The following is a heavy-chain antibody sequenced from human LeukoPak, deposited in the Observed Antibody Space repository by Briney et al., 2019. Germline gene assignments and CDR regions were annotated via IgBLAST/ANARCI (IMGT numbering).Heavy chain of an antibody. D-gene: IGHD2-2*01. V-gene: IGHV3-21*01. CDR1: GFTFSSYS. J-gene: IGHJ4*02. CDR2: ITSSSSYI. Sequence: GGSLRLSCAASGFTFSSYSVTWVRQAPGKGLEWVSSITSSSSYISYADSVKGRFTISRDNAKSSLYLQMNSLRTEDTAVYYCAKDVPAAYFDYWGQGTLVTVSS. CDR3: AKDVPAAYFDY.